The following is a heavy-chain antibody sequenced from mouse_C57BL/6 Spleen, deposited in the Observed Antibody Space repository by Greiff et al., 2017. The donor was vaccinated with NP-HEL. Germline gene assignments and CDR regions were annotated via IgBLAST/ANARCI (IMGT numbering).Heavy chain of an antibody. J-gene: IGHJ4*01. CDR3: VRQGDGCNAMDY. CDR1: GFSFNTYA. CDR2: IRSKSNNYAT. V-gene: IGHV10-1*01. Sequence: EVQLVESGGGLVQPKGSLKLSCAASGFSFNTYAMNWVRQAPGKGLEWVARIRSKSNNYATYYADSVKDRFTISRDDSESMLYLQMNNLKTEDTAMYYCVRQGDGCNAMDYWGQGTSVTVSS. D-gene: IGHD1-1*01.